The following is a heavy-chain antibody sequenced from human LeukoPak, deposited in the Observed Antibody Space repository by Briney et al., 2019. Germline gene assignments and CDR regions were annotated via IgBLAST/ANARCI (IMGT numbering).Heavy chain of an antibody. J-gene: IGHJ6*02. CDR2: RNNDGSNK. Sequence: GGSLRLSCAASGFTFSNYAMHWFRQAPGKGLVWVALRNNDGSNKYYADSVKGRFTISRDNSKNTLYLQMNSLRAEDTGVYYCAREIDSSYGMDVWGQRTTVTVSS. V-gene: IGHV3-30*04. CDR1: GFTFSNYA. CDR3: AREIDSSYGMDV. D-gene: IGHD3-9*01.